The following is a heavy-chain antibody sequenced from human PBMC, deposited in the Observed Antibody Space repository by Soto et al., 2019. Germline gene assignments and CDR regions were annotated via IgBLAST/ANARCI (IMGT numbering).Heavy chain of an antibody. D-gene: IGHD5-12*01. CDR2: IYYSGST. CDR3: ARGTEWRRLSYSYGMDV. Sequence: SETLSLTCTASGGSISSYYWSWIRQPPGKGLEWIGYIYYSGSTNYNPSLKSRVTISVDTSKNQFSLKLSSVTPEDTAVYYCARGTEWRRLSYSYGMDVWGQGTTVTVSS. CDR1: GGSISSYY. J-gene: IGHJ6*02. V-gene: IGHV4-59*12.